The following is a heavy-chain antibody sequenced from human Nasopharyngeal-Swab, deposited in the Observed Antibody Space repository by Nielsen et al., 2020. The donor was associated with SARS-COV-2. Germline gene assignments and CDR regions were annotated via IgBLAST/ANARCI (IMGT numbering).Heavy chain of an antibody. D-gene: IGHD6-19*01. CDR2: TWYAGSSE. CDR3: ARGNGWYPDH. Sequence: GESLKISCTASGFTFSNYDIHWLRQTPGKGLEWVAVTWYAGSSERYADSVKGRFTISSDISKNTLYLQMNSLRSDDTAVYYCARGNGWYPDHWGQGTLVTVSS. J-gene: IGHJ4*02. V-gene: IGHV3-33*03. CDR1: GFTFSNYD.